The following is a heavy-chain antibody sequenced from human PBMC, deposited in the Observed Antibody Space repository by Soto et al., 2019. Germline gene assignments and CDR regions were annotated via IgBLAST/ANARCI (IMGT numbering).Heavy chain of an antibody. CDR3: ARERRYFDWLLLDY. CDR1: GGSISSGGYY. V-gene: IGHV4-31*03. Sequence: QVQLQESGPGLVKPSQTLSLTCTVSGGSISSGGYYWSWIRQHPGKGLEWIGYIYYSGSTYYNPSLKSRITISVDTSKNPFSLKLSSVTAADTAVYYCARERRYFDWLLLDYWGQGTLVTVSS. D-gene: IGHD3-9*01. J-gene: IGHJ4*02. CDR2: IYYSGST.